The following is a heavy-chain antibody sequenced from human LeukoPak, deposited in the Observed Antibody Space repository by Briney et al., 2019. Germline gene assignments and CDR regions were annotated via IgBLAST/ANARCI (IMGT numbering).Heavy chain of an antibody. D-gene: IGHD1-26*01. Sequence: GESLKISCKGSGYSFISCWIGWVRQVPGKGLEWMGIIYPGDSDTRYSPSFQGQVTITADKSISTAYLQWSSLKASDTAMYYCARLEYSGSYQGAFDYWGQGTLVTVSS. CDR2: IYPGDSDT. CDR1: GYSFISCW. CDR3: ARLEYSGSYQGAFDY. J-gene: IGHJ4*02. V-gene: IGHV5-51*01.